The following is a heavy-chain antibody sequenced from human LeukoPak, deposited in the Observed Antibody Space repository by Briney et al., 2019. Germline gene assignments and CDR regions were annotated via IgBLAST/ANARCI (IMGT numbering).Heavy chain of an antibody. Sequence: PGGSLRLSCAASGFTFSGSAMHWVRQASGKGLEWVGRIRSKANSYATAYAASVKGRFTISRDDSKNTAYLQMNSLKTEDTAVYYCTRHAGRWELLGIGDAFDIWGQGTMVTVSS. V-gene: IGHV3-73*01. CDR2: IRSKANSYAT. D-gene: IGHD1-26*01. CDR1: GFTFSGSA. J-gene: IGHJ3*02. CDR3: TRHAGRWELLGIGDAFDI.